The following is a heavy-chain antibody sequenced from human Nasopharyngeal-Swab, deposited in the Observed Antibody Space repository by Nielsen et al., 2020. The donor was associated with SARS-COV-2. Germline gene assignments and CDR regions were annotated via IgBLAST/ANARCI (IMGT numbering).Heavy chain of an antibody. CDR2: ISGSGGST. J-gene: IGHJ4*02. D-gene: IGHD3-3*01. Sequence: WIRQPPGKGLEWVSAISGSGGSTYYADSVKGRFTISRDNSKNTLYLQMNSLRAEDTAVYYCAKDRVGGYYDFWSGQYEYYFDYWGQGTRVTVSS. V-gene: IGHV3-23*01. CDR3: AKDRVGGYYDFWSGQYEYYFDY.